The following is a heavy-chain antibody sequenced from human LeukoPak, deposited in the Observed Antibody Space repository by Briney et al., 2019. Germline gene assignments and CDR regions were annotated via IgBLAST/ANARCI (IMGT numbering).Heavy chain of an antibody. CDR1: GGTFSSYA. CDR2: IIPIFGTA. V-gene: IGHV1-69*13. CDR3: ARVGRVVGQPVFDY. Sequence: ASVKVSCKASGGTFSSYAISSVRQAPGQGLEWMGGIIPIFGTANYAQKFQGRVTITADESTSTAYMELSSLRSEDTAVYYCARVGRVVGQPVFDYWGQGTLVTVSS. D-gene: IGHD2-15*01. J-gene: IGHJ4*02.